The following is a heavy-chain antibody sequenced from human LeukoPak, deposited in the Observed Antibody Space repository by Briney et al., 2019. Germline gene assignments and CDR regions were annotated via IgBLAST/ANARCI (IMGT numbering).Heavy chain of an antibody. V-gene: IGHV4-39*01. D-gene: IGHD5-12*01. J-gene: IGHJ4*02. CDR3: ARHGSRVMATIEDS. Sequence: PSETLSLTCTVSGGSITSNSYYWGWIRQPPGKGLEWIGSLSYSGSTYYNPSLKRRVTISIDTSKNQFSLKLSSVTAADTAVYYCARHGSRVMATIEDSWGQGTLVIVSS. CDR2: LSYSGST. CDR1: GGSITSNSYY.